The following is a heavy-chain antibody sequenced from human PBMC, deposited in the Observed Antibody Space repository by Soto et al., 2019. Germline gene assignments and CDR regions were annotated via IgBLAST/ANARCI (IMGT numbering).Heavy chain of an antibody. CDR1: GYTFTSYD. CDR2: INPNSGGT. CDR3: ARSGSAKPGYYYGMDV. Sequence: ASVKVSCKASGYTFTSYDINWVRQAPGQGLEWMGWINPNSGGTNYAQKFQGWVTMTRDTSISTAYMELSRLRSDDTAVYYCARSGSAKPGYYYGMDVWGQGTTVTVYS. J-gene: IGHJ6*02. V-gene: IGHV1-2*04. D-gene: IGHD2-15*01.